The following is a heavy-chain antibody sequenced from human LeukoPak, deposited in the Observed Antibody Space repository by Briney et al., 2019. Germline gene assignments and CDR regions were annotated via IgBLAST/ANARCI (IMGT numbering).Heavy chain of an antibody. CDR1: VYTFTGYD. Sequence: ASVKVSCKASVYTFTGYDLHWVLQAPGQGLEWMGWINPNSGGTNYAQKFQGRVTMTRDTSSTTAYMELRWLRSDDTAVYYCARPYCRGGSCTSFWDYWGQGTLVTVSS. D-gene: IGHD2-15*01. V-gene: IGHV1-2*02. J-gene: IGHJ4*02. CDR2: INPNSGGT. CDR3: ARPYCRGGSCTSFWDY.